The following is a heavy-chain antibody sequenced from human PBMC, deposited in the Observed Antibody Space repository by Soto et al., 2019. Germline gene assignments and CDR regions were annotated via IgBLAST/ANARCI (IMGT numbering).Heavy chain of an antibody. D-gene: IGHD3-10*01. CDR1: GFTFSNYA. J-gene: IGHJ4*02. CDR3: AKKYYFGSGSYVFYFDY. V-gene: IGHV3-23*01. Sequence: EVQLLESGGGSVQPGGSLRLSCAASGFTFSNYAMTWVRQAPGKGLEWVSTMSGTAGNTYYADSVKGGFTISRDNSKNTRYLQMNSLRAEDTALYYCAKKYYFGSGSYVFYFDYWGQGSLVTVSS. CDR2: MSGTAGNT.